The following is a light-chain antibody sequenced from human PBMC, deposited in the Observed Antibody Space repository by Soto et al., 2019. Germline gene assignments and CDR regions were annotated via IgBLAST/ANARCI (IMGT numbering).Light chain of an antibody. CDR2: DAS. V-gene: IGKV1-5*01. J-gene: IGKJ1*01. Sequence: DTQMTQSPSTLSASVGDRVTITCRASQSISRWLAWYQQKPGKAPKLLLYDASSLGSGVPARFSGSGSGTEFTLSISSLQPDDFATYYCQQYDTYRTFGQGTKVEIK. CDR3: QQYDTYRT. CDR1: QSISRW.